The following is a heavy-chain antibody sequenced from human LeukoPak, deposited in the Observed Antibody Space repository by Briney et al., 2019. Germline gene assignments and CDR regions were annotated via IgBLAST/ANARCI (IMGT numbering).Heavy chain of an antibody. D-gene: IGHD5-12*01. V-gene: IGHV4-39*02. CDR2: IHYSGST. J-gene: IGHJ4*02. CDR3: ARDGYNQPVDY. CDR1: GGSISSSSYY. Sequence: PSETLSLTCTVSGGSISSSSYYWGWIRQPPGKGLEWIGSIHYSGSTHYNPSLKSRVTISVDTSNNQFFLRVTSVTAADTAVYYCARDGYNQPVDYWGQGTLVTVSS.